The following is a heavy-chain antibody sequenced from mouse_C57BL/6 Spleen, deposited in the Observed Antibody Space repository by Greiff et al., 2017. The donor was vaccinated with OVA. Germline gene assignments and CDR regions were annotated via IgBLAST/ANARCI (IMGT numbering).Heavy chain of an antibody. CDR1: GYTFTSYW. CDR3: AQTYYSNYRYFEV. Sequence: VQLQQPGAELVMPGASVKLSCKASGYTFTSYWMHWVKQRPGQGLEWIGEIDPSDSYTNYNQKFKGKSTLTVDKSSSTAYMQLSNLTSEDSAVYDCAQTYYSNYRYFEVWGTGTTVTVSS. J-gene: IGHJ1*03. V-gene: IGHV1-69*01. CDR2: IDPSDSYT. D-gene: IGHD2-5*01.